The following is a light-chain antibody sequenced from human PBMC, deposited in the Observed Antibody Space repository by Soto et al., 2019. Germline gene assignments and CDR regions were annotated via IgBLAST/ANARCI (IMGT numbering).Light chain of an antibody. CDR1: SSDVDAYNH. CDR2: EVS. J-gene: IGLJ1*01. V-gene: IGLV2-14*01. CDR3: SSYTSTNTYV. Sequence: QSALTQPASVPGSAGQSMTISCTGTSSDVDAYNHVSWYQQHPGKAPKLMIYEVSNRPSGVSNRFSGSKSGNTASLTISGLQAEDEADYYCSSYTSTNTYVFGTGTKV.